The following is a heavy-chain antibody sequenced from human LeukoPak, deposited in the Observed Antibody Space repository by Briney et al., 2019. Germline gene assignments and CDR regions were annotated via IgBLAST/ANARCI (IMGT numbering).Heavy chain of an antibody. Sequence: GGSLRLSCAASGFTVSSNYMSWVRLAPGKGLEWVSVIYSGGSTYYADSVKDRFTISRDNSKNTLYLQMNSLRAEDTAVYYCASKPHYDILTGKPYYYGMDDWGQGTTVTVSS. CDR1: GFTVSSNY. J-gene: IGHJ6*02. CDR3: ASKPHYDILTGKPYYYGMDD. V-gene: IGHV3-66*01. CDR2: IYSGGST. D-gene: IGHD3-9*01.